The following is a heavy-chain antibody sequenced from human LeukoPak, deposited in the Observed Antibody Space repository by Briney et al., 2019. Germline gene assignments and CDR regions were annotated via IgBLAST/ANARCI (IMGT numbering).Heavy chain of an antibody. J-gene: IGHJ4*02. Sequence: PGGSLRLSCAASGFTFSSYAMSWVRQAPGKGLEWVSSMSISGDRIFYVDSVKGRFTISRDNFKNTLFLKMSSLRAEDTAVYYCAKDPLGSGSYYAAFDSWGQGTLVTVSS. CDR2: MSISGDRI. CDR1: GFTFSSYA. CDR3: AKDPLGSGSYYAAFDS. D-gene: IGHD1-26*01. V-gene: IGHV3-23*01.